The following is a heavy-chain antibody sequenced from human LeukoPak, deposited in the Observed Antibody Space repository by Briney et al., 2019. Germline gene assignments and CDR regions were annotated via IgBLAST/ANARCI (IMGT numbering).Heavy chain of an antibody. V-gene: IGHV3-74*01. Sequence: GGSLRLSCAASGFTFSSYWMHWVRQAPGKGLVWISRINSDGSSTSYADSVKGRFTISRDNAKNTLYLQMNSLRAEDTAVYYCAKSWRWYDSSGWFDYWGQGTLVTVSS. CDR3: AKSWRWYDSSGWFDY. CDR2: INSDGSST. D-gene: IGHD6-19*01. J-gene: IGHJ4*02. CDR1: GFTFSSYW.